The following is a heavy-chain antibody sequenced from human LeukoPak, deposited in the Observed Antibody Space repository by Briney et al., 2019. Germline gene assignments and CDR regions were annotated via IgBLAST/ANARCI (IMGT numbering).Heavy chain of an antibody. CDR3: ARVSSKTMVRAIITKKNYYYYYMAV. CDR1: EFTFRNYW. CDR2: IKQDESEK. Sequence: PGGSLRLSCAASEFTFRNYWMSWVRQAPGKGLKGVANIKQDESEKYYVDSVKGRFTISRDNAKNSLYLQMNSLRAEDTAMYYCARVSSKTMVRAIITKKNYYYYYMAVWGKGTTVTISS. V-gene: IGHV3-7*01. J-gene: IGHJ6*03. D-gene: IGHD3-10*01.